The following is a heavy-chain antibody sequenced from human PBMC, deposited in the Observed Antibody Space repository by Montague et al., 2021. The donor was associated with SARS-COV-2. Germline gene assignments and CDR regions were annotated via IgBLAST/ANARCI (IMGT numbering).Heavy chain of an antibody. CDR1: GGSVIGTYPH. J-gene: IGHJ4*02. D-gene: IGHD6-13*01. CDR3: TRGIDSYKTGY. V-gene: IGHV4-61*01. Sequence: SETLSLTCTVSGGSVIGTYPHWHWVRQSPGRGLEWIGGYLFHIDTADYNASLRSRVTISVDTSKNQFSLKLTSVTAADTAVYYCTRGIDSYKTGYWGQGIQVTVSS. CDR2: LFHIDTA.